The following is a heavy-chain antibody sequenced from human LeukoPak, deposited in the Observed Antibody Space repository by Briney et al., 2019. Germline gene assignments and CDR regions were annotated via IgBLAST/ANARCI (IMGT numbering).Heavy chain of an antibody. CDR2: INHSGST. D-gene: IGHD3-22*01. Sequence: TSETLSLTCAVYGGSFSGYYWSWIRQPPGKGLEWIGEINHSGSTNYNPSLKSRVTISVDTSKNQFSLKLSSVTAADTAVYYCARGAWLLRGRRGSDFDYWGQGTLVTVSS. J-gene: IGHJ4*02. CDR1: GGSFSGYY. CDR3: ARGAWLLRGRRGSDFDY. V-gene: IGHV4-34*01.